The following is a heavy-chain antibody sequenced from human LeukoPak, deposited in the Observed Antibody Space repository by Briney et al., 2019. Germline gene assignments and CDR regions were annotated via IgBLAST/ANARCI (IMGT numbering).Heavy chain of an antibody. V-gene: IGHV3-21*01. CDR2: ISSSSSYI. D-gene: IGHD6-19*01. J-gene: IGHJ4*02. CDR3: ARDSGSGWIDY. Sequence: GGSLRLSCAASGFTFSSYSMNWVRQAPGKGLEWVSSISSSSSYIYYADSVKGRFTISRDNAKNSLYLQMNSLRAEDTAVCYCARDSGSGWIDYWGQGTLVTVSS. CDR1: GFTFSSYS.